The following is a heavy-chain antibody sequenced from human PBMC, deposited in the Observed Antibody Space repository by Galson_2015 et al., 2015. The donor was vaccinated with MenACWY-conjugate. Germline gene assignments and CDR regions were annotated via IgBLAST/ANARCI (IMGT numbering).Heavy chain of an antibody. D-gene: IGHD2-8*01. CDR2: INGDENTT. J-gene: IGHJ4*02. CDR3: VRGTNDWKGADY. Sequence: SLRLSCAVSGFTFSTYWMHWVRQIPGKGLASVSCINGDENTTDYAASVKGRFTISRDNAKNTLFLQMNRLRTEDTAVYYCVRGTNDWKGADYWGQGTLVNVSS. CDR1: GFTFSTYW. V-gene: IGHV3-74*01.